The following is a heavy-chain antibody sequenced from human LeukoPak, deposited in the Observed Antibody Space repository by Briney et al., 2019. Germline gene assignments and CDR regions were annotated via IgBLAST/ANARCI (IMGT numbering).Heavy chain of an antibody. CDR3: ARGPRQYGGNSVRIFDY. D-gene: IGHD2-21*02. CDR1: GGSISSSHHY. Sequence: PSETLSLTCAVSGGSISSSHHYWGWIRQPPGKGLEWIGSIYSSGSTYYNPSLRTRVTISVDTSKNQFSLKLSSVTAADTAVYYCARGPRQYGGNSVRIFDYWGQGTLVTVSS. CDR2: IYSSGST. V-gene: IGHV4-39*01. J-gene: IGHJ4*02.